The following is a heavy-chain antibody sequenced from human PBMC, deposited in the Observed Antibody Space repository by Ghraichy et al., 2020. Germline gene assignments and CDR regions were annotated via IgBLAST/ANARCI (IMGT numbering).Heavy chain of an antibody. V-gene: IGHV3-48*01. CDR1: GFTFSSNS. CDR2: ISGSSSKM. J-gene: IGHJ4*02. D-gene: IGHD6-19*01. Sequence: GESLNISCAASGFTFSSNSMNWVRQVPGKGLEWISYISGSSSKMDYADSVKGRFTISRDNVKNSLYLQMHSLRAEDTAVYYCARGIASGAWLIDYWGQGTLVTVSS. CDR3: ARGIASGAWLIDY.